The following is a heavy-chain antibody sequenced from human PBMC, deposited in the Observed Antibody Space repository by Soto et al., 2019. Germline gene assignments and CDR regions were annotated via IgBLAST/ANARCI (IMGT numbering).Heavy chain of an antibody. CDR2: IYDSGST. Sequence: PSETLSLTCTVSSGYYWSWIRQHPGKGLERIGYIYDSGSTYYNPSLKSRVTISVDTSKNQISLKLSSVTAADTAVYYCARVGRVVYSRGYYFDYWGQGTRVTV. CDR1: SGYY. D-gene: IGHD2-8*02. J-gene: IGHJ4*02. V-gene: IGHV4-31*03. CDR3: ARVGRVVYSRGYYFDY.